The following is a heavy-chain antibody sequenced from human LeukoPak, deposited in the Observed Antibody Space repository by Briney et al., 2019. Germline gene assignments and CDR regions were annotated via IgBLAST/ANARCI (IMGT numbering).Heavy chain of an antibody. CDR3: ARAVVPAATYPSNYYYYMDV. D-gene: IGHD2-2*01. J-gene: IGHJ6*03. CDR1: GYTFTSHA. V-gene: IGHV1-3*01. CDR2: INAGNGNT. Sequence: ASVKVSCKASGYTFTSHAMHWVRQAPGQRLEWMGWINAGNGNTKYSQKFQGRVTMTRDTSTSTVYMELSSLRSEDTAVYYCARAVVPAATYPSNYYYYMDVWGKGTTVTVSS.